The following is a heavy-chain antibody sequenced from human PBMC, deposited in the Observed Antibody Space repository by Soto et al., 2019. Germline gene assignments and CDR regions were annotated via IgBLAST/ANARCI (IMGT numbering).Heavy chain of an antibody. D-gene: IGHD5-12*01. V-gene: IGHV4-34*01. Sequence: VQLQQWGAGLLKPSETLSLTCSVSDVSLNNYYWAWIRPSPRQGLVWIGEIGHGGYTNYAPPLKGRVSMSADTSKSQFSLNLPAANAARTGLYFCERGPGRYTPGYDSDVWRRGTTVTVS. CDR2: IGHGGYT. CDR1: DVSLNNYY. CDR3: ERGPGRYTPGYDSDV. J-gene: IGHJ3*01.